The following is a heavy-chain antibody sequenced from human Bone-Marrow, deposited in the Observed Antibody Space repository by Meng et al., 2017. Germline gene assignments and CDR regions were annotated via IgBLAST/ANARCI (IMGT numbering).Heavy chain of an antibody. CDR1: RFIFSNYW. Sequence: GESLKISCAASRFIFSNYWMSWVRQAPGKGLEWVANIKNDGSEKFYVESVKGRFIISRDNAENSLYLQMSSLRPEGTGVYYCARANWVLDYWGHGTLVTVSS. D-gene: IGHD7-27*01. V-gene: IGHV3-7*04. CDR3: ARANWVLDY. CDR2: IKNDGSEK. J-gene: IGHJ4*01.